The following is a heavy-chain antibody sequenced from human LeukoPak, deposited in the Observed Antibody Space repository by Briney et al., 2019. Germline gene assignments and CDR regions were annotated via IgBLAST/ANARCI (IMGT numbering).Heavy chain of an antibody. V-gene: IGHV4-4*07. CDR1: GGSISSYY. D-gene: IGHD6-13*01. CDR3: ARATGAAAGLFDP. Sequence: SETLSLTCTVSGGSISSYYWSWLRQPAGKGLEWIGRIYTSGSTNYNPSLRSRVTMSVDTSKNQFSLKLNSMTAADTAVYFCARATGAAAGLFDPWGQGTLVTVSS. J-gene: IGHJ5*02. CDR2: IYTSGST.